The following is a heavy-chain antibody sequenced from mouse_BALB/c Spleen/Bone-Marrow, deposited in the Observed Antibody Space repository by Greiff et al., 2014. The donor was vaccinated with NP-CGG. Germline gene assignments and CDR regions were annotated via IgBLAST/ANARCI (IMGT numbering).Heavy chain of an antibody. CDR3: ARGRWYY. J-gene: IGHJ2*01. CDR2: VNPNIGGT. Sequence: VQLQQPGPELVKPGASVKISCKTSGYTFTDYTLHWVKQSHGKSLEWIGGVNPNIGGTSYNQKFEGKASLTVNKSSTTAYMELRSLTSEGSAVYYCARGRWYYWGQGTTLTVSS. D-gene: IGHD2-3*01. V-gene: IGHV1-22*01. CDR1: GYTFTDYT.